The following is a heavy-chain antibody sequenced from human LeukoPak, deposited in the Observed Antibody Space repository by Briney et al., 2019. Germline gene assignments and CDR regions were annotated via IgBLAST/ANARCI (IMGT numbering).Heavy chain of an antibody. V-gene: IGHV3-74*01. CDR2: INKDGSST. CDR1: GMIFNNHW. Sequence: GGSLRLSCEASGMIFNNHWMHWIRHAPGKGLVWVARINKDGSSTTYSDSVRGRFTISRDNARNTLSLQMNSLRAEDTALYYCVRDVRGIGQDYYYMDVWGQGTTVTVSS. J-gene: IGHJ6*03. CDR3: VRDVRGIGQDYYYMDV. D-gene: IGHD3/OR15-3a*01.